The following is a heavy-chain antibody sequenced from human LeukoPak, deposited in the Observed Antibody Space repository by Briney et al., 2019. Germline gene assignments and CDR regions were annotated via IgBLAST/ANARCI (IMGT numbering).Heavy chain of an antibody. Sequence: ASVKVSCKASGYTFTSYGISWVRQAPGQGLEWMGWISAYNGNTNYAQKLQGRVTMTTDTSTSTAYMELRSLRSDDTAVYYCAGQYSSSWPFYYYYGMDVWGQGTTVTVSS. J-gene: IGHJ6*02. CDR3: AGQYSSSWPFYYYYGMDV. D-gene: IGHD6-13*01. V-gene: IGHV1-18*01. CDR2: ISAYNGNT. CDR1: GYTFTSYG.